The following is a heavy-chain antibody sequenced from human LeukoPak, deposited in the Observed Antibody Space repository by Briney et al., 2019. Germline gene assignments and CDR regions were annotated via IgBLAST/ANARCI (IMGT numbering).Heavy chain of an antibody. CDR1: GDSISTYY. Sequence: NPSETLSLTCTVSGDSISTYYWSWIRQPPGKGLEWIGYIYYSVTSDYNPSLKSRVTMSVDMSTRQISLKLSSVTAADTAVYYCARAVGGDGSGSLWGPGTLVTVSS. D-gene: IGHD3-10*01. J-gene: IGHJ4*02. CDR2: IYYSVTS. CDR3: ARAVGGDGSGSL. V-gene: IGHV4-59*01.